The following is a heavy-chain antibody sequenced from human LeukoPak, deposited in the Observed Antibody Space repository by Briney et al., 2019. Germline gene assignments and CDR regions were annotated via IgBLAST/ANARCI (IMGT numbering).Heavy chain of an antibody. CDR1: GGSLSSSTYY. Sequence: KPSETLALTCTFSGGSLSSSTYYWVWIPQPPGKGVEWIATIHYSGSTYHNPSLKSRVTISVDTSKNQFSLKLSSVTATDTAMYYCASYDGSGYRYFDYWGQGTLVTVSS. V-gene: IGHV4-39*01. J-gene: IGHJ4*02. CDR2: IHYSGST. D-gene: IGHD3-22*01. CDR3: ASYDGSGYRYFDY.